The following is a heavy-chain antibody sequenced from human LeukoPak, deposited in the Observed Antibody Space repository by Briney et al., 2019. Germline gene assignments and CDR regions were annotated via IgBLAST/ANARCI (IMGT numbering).Heavy chain of an antibody. CDR1: GYTFTGYY. Sequence: ASVKVSCKASGYTFTGYYMHWVRQAPGQGLEWMGWINPNSGGTNYAQKFQGRVTMTRDTSISTGYMELSSLRSEDTAVYYCARLIGAYSSGWGFDYWGQGTLVTVSS. CDR3: ARLIGAYSSGWGFDY. V-gene: IGHV1-2*02. J-gene: IGHJ4*02. CDR2: INPNSGGT. D-gene: IGHD5-18*01.